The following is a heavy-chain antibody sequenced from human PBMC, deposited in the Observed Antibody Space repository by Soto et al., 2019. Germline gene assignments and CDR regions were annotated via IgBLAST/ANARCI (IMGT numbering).Heavy chain of an antibody. D-gene: IGHD4-17*01. J-gene: IGHJ5*02. CDR1: GGSFSGYY. CDR2: INHSGST. V-gene: IGHV4-34*01. Sequence: SETLSLTCAVYGGSFSGYYWSWIRQPPGKGLEWIGEINHSGSTNYNPSLKSRVTISVDTSKNQFSPKLSSVTAADTAVYYCARTHDYGDSGWFDPWGQGTLVTVSS. CDR3: ARTHDYGDSGWFDP.